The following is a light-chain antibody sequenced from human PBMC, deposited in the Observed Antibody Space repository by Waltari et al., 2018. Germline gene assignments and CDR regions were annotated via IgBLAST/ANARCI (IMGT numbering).Light chain of an antibody. CDR3: CTYARSSPVV. CDR1: SSDFGSYNF. J-gene: IGLJ2*01. V-gene: IGLV2-23*01. CDR2: QDT. Sequence: QSALTQPASVSGSPGQSITISCTGSSSDFGSYNFLSRYQQHPGKVPKLIIQQDTKRPSGVSFRFSGSRSGNTASLTISGLQAEDEADYYCCTYARSSPVVFGGGTKLTVL.